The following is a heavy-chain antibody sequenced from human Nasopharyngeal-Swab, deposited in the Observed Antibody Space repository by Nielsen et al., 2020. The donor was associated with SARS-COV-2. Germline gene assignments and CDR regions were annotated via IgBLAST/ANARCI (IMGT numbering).Heavy chain of an antibody. D-gene: IGHD2-15*01. CDR1: GYIFTDYY. Sequence: ASVKVSCKTSGYIFTDYYIHWVRQAPGQGLEWMGRIDPNTGGTSSAQIFQGRVTMTRDTSISTAYMGLSRLRSDDTAVYYCAREWLARAGYCSGGSCYPIGYFDLWGRGTLVTVSS. V-gene: IGHV1-2*06. J-gene: IGHJ2*01. CDR3: AREWLARAGYCSGGSCYPIGYFDL. CDR2: IDPNTGGT.